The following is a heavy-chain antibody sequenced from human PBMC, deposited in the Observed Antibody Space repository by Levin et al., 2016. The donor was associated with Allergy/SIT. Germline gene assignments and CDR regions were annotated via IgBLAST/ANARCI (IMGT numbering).Heavy chain of an antibody. CDR2: ISYDGSNK. CDR1: GFTFSSYG. D-gene: IGHD3-22*01. J-gene: IGHJ3*02. CDR3: AKVLATDDSSGSIGVENGFDI. Sequence: GESLKISCAASGFTFSSYGMHWVRQAPGKGLEWVAVISYDGSNKYYADSVKGRFTISRDNSKNTLYLQMNSLRAEDTAVYYCAKVLATDDSSGSIGVENGFDIWGQGTMVTVSS. V-gene: IGHV3-30*18.